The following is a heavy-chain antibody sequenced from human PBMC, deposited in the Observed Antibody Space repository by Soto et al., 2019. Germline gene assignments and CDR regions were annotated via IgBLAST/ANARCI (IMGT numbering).Heavy chain of an antibody. CDR1: GYTFTSYY. V-gene: IGHV1-46*01. J-gene: IGHJ6*02. D-gene: IGHD2-15*01. CDR3: ARDSSQTARYWTWYGMDV. Sequence: QVQLVQSGAEVKKPGASVKVSCKASGYTFTSYYVHWVRQAPGQGLEWMGIMNPSGGRTSYAQKFQGRVTMTTDTSTGTVYMERSSLRSAVTAVYYCARDSSQTARYWTWYGMDVWGQGATVTVS. CDR2: MNPSGGRT.